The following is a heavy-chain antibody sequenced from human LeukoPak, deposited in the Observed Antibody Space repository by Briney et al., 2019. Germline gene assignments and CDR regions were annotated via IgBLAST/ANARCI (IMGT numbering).Heavy chain of an antibody. V-gene: IGHV1-8*01. D-gene: IGHD2-15*01. Sequence: ASVKVSCKASGYTFTSYDINWVRQATGQGLEWMGWMNPNSGNTGYAQKFQGRVTMTRNTSISTAYMELSSLRSEDTAVYYCARGELVRVVAATRFDYWGQGTLVTVSS. J-gene: IGHJ4*02. CDR1: GYTFTSYD. CDR3: ARGELVRVVAATRFDY. CDR2: MNPNSGNT.